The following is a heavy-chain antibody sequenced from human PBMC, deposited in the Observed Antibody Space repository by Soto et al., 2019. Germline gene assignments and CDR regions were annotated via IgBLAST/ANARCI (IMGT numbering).Heavy chain of an antibody. V-gene: IGHV3-23*01. CDR1: GFTFSSYA. J-gene: IGHJ4*02. CDR2: ISGSGGST. Sequence: GGSLRLSCAASGFTFSSYAMSWVRQAPGKGLEWVSAISGSGGSTYYADSVKGRFTISRDNSKNTLYLQMNSLRAEDTAVYYCANPRNPGIGYFDYWGQGTLVTVSS. CDR3: ANPRNPGIGYFDY.